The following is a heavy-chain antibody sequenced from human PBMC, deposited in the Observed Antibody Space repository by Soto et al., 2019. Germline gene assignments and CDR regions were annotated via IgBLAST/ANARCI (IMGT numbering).Heavy chain of an antibody. Sequence: EGSLRLSCAASGFTFSSYSMNWVRQAPGKGLEWVSSISSSSSYIYYADSVKGRFTISRDNAKNSLYLQMNSLRAEDTAVYYCARDLRYYWSDWSDPWGQGTLVTVAS. D-gene: IGHD3-10*01. J-gene: IGHJ5*02. CDR1: GFTFSSYS. CDR2: ISSSSSYI. V-gene: IGHV3-21*01. CDR3: ARDLRYYWSDWSDP.